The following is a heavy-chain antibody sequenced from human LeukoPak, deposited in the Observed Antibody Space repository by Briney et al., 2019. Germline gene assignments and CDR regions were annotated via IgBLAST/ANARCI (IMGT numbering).Heavy chain of an antibody. D-gene: IGHD6-6*01. CDR3: AREVTARRLGSWVDP. Sequence: GGSLRLSCAASGFIISSYWMTWVRQAPGKGLEWVANIKQDGSEKNYVDSVKGRFTVSRDNAKNSLYLQMNSLRVEDTAVYYCAREVTARRLGSWVDPWGQGTLVIVSS. CDR1: GFIISSYW. V-gene: IGHV3-7*01. J-gene: IGHJ5*02. CDR2: IKQDGSEK.